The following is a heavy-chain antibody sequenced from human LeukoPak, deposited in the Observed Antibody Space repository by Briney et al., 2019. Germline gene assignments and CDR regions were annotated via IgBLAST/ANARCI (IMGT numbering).Heavy chain of an antibody. V-gene: IGHV4-38-2*01. Sequence: SETLSLTCVVSGYSISRGFYWGWIRQPPGKGLEWIGNTYHSGSTYYNPSLKTRVTISLDTSKNQFSLKLSSVTAADTAVYYCARLDGYNLDYWGQGTLVTVSS. D-gene: IGHD5-24*01. CDR2: TYHSGST. CDR1: GYSISRGFY. CDR3: ARLDGYNLDY. J-gene: IGHJ4*02.